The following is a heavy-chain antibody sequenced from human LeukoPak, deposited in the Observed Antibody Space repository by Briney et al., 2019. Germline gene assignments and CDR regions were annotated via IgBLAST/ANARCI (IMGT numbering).Heavy chain of an antibody. CDR2: ISSSSSTI. CDR3: VRDFGSFYFDY. V-gene: IGHV3-48*01. D-gene: IGHD3-10*01. CDR1: GFTFSSYS. J-gene: IGHJ4*02. Sequence: GGSLRLSCAASGFTFSSYSMNWVRQAPGKGLEWVSYISSSSSTIYYADSVKGRFTISRDNAKSSLYLQMHSLRAEDTAVYYCVRDFGSFYFDYWGQGTLVTVSS.